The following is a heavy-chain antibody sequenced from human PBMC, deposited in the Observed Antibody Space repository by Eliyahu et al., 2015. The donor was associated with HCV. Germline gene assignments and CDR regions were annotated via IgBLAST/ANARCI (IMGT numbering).Heavy chain of an antibody. V-gene: IGHV3-21*01. CDR2: ISSSSSYI. CDR1: GFTFSSXX. D-gene: IGHD2-15*01. CDR3: AREDIVVVVAAVYYYYGMDV. Sequence: EVQLVESGGGLVKPGGSLRLSCAASGFTFSSXXMXWVRQAPGKGLEWVSSISSSSSYIYYADSVKGRFTISRDNAKNSLYLQMNSLRAEDTAVYYCAREDIVVVVAAVYYYYGMDVWGQGTTVTVSS. J-gene: IGHJ6*02.